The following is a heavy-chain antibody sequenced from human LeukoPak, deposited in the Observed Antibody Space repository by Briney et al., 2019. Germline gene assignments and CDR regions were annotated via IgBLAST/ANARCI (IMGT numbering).Heavy chain of an antibody. J-gene: IGHJ4*02. D-gene: IGHD3-3*01. Sequence: ASVKVSCKASGYSFSDNYIHWVRQAPGQGLGWMGWINPNTGGINYAQKFQGRVTMTRDTSIGTAYMELSRLRSEDTAVYYCARVPYYDFWSGHFDYWGQGTLVTVSS. CDR1: GYSFSDNY. V-gene: IGHV1-2*02. CDR3: ARVPYYDFWSGHFDY. CDR2: INPNTGGI.